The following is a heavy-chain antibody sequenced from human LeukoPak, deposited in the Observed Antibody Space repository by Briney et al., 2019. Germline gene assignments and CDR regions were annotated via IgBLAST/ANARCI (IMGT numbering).Heavy chain of an antibody. J-gene: IGHJ3*02. D-gene: IGHD2-2*01. CDR1: GGSISSSSYY. V-gene: IGHV4-39*01. Sequence: PSETLSLTCTVSGGSISSSSYYWGWIRQPPGKGLEWIGSIYYSGSTYYNPSLKSRVTTSVDTSKNQFSLKLSSVTAADAAVYYCARLRGSSINIWGQGTMVTVSS. CDR2: IYYSGST. CDR3: ARLRGSSINI.